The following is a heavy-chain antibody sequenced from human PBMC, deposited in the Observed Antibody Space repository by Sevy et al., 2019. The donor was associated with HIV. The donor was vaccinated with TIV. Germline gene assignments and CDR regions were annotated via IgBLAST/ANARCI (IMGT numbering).Heavy chain of an antibody. J-gene: IGHJ6*02. V-gene: IGHV3-30*04. CDR2: ISYDGNNK. D-gene: IGHD1-1*01. CDR1: GFTFSSYA. CDR3: AKRGGQYDLGMDV. Sequence: GGSLRLSCTASGFTFSSYAMYWVRQAPGKGLEWVAVISYDGNNKDYADSVKGRFTISRDNAKKSLYLQMNSLRAEDTAIYFCAKRGGQYDLGMDVWGQGTTVTVSS.